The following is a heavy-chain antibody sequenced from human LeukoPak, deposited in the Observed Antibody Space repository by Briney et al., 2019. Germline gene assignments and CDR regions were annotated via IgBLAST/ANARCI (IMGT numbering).Heavy chain of an antibody. J-gene: IGHJ4*02. V-gene: IGHV4-39*01. CDR2: TYYSGST. D-gene: IGHD3-10*01. Sequence: SETLSLTCTVSGGSISSSSYYWGWIRQPPGKGLEWIGSTYYSGSTYYNPSLKSRVTISVDTSKNQFSLKLSSVTAADTAVYYCASRIWFGELSTFDYWGEGTLVTVSS. CDR1: GGSISSSSYY. CDR3: ASRIWFGELSTFDY.